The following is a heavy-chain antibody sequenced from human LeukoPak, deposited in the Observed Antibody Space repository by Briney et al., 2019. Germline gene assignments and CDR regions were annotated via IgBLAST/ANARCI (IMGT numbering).Heavy chain of an antibody. J-gene: IGHJ4*02. CDR1: GVTVSSNN. CDR3: VSSGEGY. CDR2: IISSSSSI. V-gene: IGHV3-21*01. Sequence: GGSLRLSCADSGVTVSSNNMRWVRQAPGKGLEWVSSIISSSSSIYYADSVKGRFTISRDNAKNSLYLQMNSLRAEDTAVYYCVSSGEGYWGQGTLVTVSS. D-gene: IGHD3-10*01.